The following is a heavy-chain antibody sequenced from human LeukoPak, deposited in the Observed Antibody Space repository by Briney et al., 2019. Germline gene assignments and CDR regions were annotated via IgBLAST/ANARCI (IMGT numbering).Heavy chain of an antibody. J-gene: IGHJ4*02. CDR2: IWYDGTNK. D-gene: IGHD5-18*01. V-gene: IGHV3-33*01. CDR3: ARDQRGFSYSKYYFDY. CDR1: GFSFSSYG. Sequence: GRSLRLSCAASGFSFSSYGMHWVRQAPGKGLEWVAVIWYDGTNKYYADSVKGRFTISRDDSKNTLYLQMNSLRAEDTAVYYCARDQRGFSYSKYYFDYWGQGTLVTVSS.